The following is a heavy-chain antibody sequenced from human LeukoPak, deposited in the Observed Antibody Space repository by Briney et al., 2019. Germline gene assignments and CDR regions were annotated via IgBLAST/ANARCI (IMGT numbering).Heavy chain of an antibody. Sequence: GGSLRLSCAASGFSFSKYGLHWVRQAPGKGLQWVAMIWYDGSQRYYVASVKGRFTISRDSSKNTMFLQMNSLTDEDTAVYYCAIENFDSGGPGSGSPAFDIWGQGTMVSVSS. D-gene: IGHD3-22*01. J-gene: IGHJ3*02. CDR1: GFSFSKYG. CDR2: IWYDGSQR. V-gene: IGHV3-30*02. CDR3: AIENFDSGGPGSGSPAFDI.